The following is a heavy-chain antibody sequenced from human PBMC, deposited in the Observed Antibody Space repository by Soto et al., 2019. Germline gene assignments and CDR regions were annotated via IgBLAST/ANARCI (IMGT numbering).Heavy chain of an antibody. V-gene: IGHV1-18*04. D-gene: IGHD2-15*01. CDR1: GYTFTSYG. CDR2: ISAYNGNT. CDR3: ARASSRYYYYGMDV. Sequence: GASVKVSCKASGYTFTSYGISWVRQAPVQGLEWTGWISAYNGNTNYAQKLQGRVTMTTDTSTSTAYMELRSLRSDDTAVYYCARASSRYYYYGMDVWGQGTTVTVSS. J-gene: IGHJ6*02.